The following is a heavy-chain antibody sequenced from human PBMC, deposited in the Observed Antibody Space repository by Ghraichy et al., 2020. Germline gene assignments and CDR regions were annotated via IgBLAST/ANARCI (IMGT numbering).Heavy chain of an antibody. D-gene: IGHD6-6*01. Sequence: GGSLRLSCAASGFTFSSYSMNWVRQAPGKGLEWVSYISSSISTIYYADSVKGRFTISRDNAKNSLYLQMNSLRAEDTAVYYCARERGSSSSGGVYYFDYRGQGTLVTVSS. CDR3: ARERGSSSSGGVYYFDY. V-gene: IGHV3-48*01. CDR2: ISSSISTI. J-gene: IGHJ4*02. CDR1: GFTFSSYS.